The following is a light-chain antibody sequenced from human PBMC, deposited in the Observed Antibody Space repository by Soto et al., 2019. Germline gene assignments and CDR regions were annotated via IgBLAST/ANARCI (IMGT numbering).Light chain of an antibody. V-gene: IGLV2-14*01. CDR3: SSYTSSSTPVV. CDR1: SSDVGGYNY. CDR2: DVS. Sequence: QSVLTQPASVSGSPGQSITISCTGTSSDVGGYNYVSWYQQHPGKAPKLMIYDVSNRPSGVSNRFSGSKSGNTASLTISGLQAEDEADYYGSSYTSSSTPVVFGGGTMVTVL. J-gene: IGLJ2*01.